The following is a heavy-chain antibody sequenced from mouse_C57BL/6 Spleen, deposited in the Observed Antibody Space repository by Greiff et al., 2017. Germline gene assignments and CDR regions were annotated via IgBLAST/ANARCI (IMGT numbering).Heavy chain of an antibody. J-gene: IGHJ2*01. V-gene: IGHV1-19*01. Sequence: EVKLVESGPVLVKPGASVKMSCKASGYTFTDYYMNWVKQSHGKSLEWIGVINPYNGGTSYNQKFKGKATLTVDKSSSTAYMELNSLTSEDSAVYYCARGDYGLDYWGQGTTLTVSS. CDR2: INPYNGGT. CDR1: GYTFTDYY. D-gene: IGHD1-1*02. CDR3: ARGDYGLDY.